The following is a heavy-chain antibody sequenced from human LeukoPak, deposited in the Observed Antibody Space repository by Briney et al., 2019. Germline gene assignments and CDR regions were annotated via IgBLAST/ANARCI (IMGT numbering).Heavy chain of an antibody. V-gene: IGHV3-48*01. CDR1: GFTFSSYS. CDR2: ISSSSSTI. Sequence: PGGSLRLSCAASGFTFSSYSMNWVRQAPGKGLEWVSYISSSSSTIYYADSVKGRFTISRDNAKNSLYLQMNSLRAEDTAVYYCVKLQLWFYEGAFDIWGQGTMVTVSS. J-gene: IGHJ3*02. D-gene: IGHD5-18*01. CDR3: VKLQLWFYEGAFDI.